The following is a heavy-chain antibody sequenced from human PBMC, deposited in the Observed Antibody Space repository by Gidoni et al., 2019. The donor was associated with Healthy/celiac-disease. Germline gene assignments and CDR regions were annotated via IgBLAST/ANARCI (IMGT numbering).Heavy chain of an antibody. CDR3: ARGGPPYNWNYLSSGVRPNWFDP. CDR2: IKHSGST. Sequence: QVQLQQWGAGLSKPSETLSLTCAVNGGAFSGYYWSWIPQPPGKGLEWIGEIKHSGSTNYNPSLKCLVTIAVDTSKNQFSLKLSSVTAADTAVYYCARGGPPYNWNYLSSGVRPNWFDPWGQGTLVTVSS. J-gene: IGHJ5*02. D-gene: IGHD1-7*01. CDR1: GGAFSGYY. V-gene: IGHV4-34*01.